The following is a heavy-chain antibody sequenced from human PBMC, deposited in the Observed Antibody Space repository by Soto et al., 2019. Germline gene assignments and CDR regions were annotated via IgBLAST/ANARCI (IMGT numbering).Heavy chain of an antibody. Sequence: PSWTLSLACIFSVDSIIGGYYWSWVREFPGKGLEWIGYIYYSGSSYYNPSLKGRVSMSAVSSGHSFSLKLTSVTAADTAVYYCARDVACPSSGCYSDIWFDSWGQGIPVTVSS. V-gene: IGHV4-31*03. D-gene: IGHD6-25*01. CDR1: VDSIIGGYY. CDR3: ARDVACPSSGCYSDIWFDS. CDR2: IYYSGSS. J-gene: IGHJ5*01.